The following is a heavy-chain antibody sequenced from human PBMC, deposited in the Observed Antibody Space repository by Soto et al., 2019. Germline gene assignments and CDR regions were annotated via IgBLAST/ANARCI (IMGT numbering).Heavy chain of an antibody. CDR1: GFTFSSYA. J-gene: IGHJ4*02. Sequence: GSLRLSCAASGFTFSSYAMSWVRQAPGKGLEWVSAISGSGGSTYYADSVKGRFTISRDNSKNTLYLQMNSLRAEDTAVYYCAPLRVSSRYFDYWGQGTLVTVSS. CDR2: ISGSGGST. D-gene: IGHD6-13*01. CDR3: APLRVSSRYFDY. V-gene: IGHV3-23*01.